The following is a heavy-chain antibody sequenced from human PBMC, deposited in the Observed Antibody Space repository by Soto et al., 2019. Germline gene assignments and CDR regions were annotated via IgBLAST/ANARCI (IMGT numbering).Heavy chain of an antibody. V-gene: IGHV1-2*04. CDR1: GYTFTVYY. CDR3: ARDMGRRYYDSSGYYVNWFDT. CDR2: INPNSGGT. J-gene: IGHJ5*02. D-gene: IGHD3-22*01. Sequence: ASVKVSCKASGYTFTVYYMHRVRQAPGQGLEWMGWINPNSGGTNYAQKFQGWVTMTRVTSISTAYMELRRLRSDDTAVYYCARDMGRRYYDSSGYYVNWFDTWGQGTLVTVSX.